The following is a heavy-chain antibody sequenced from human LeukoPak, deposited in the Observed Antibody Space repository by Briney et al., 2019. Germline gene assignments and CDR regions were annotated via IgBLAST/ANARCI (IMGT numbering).Heavy chain of an antibody. V-gene: IGHV3-7*01. J-gene: IGHJ3*02. Sequence: GGSLRLSCAASGFTFSSYEMNWVRQAPGKGLEWVANIKQDGSEKYYVDSVKGRFTISRDNAKNSLYLQMNSLRAEDTAVYYCARDNYDILTGPADAFDIWGQGTMVTVSS. CDR2: IKQDGSEK. D-gene: IGHD3-9*01. CDR1: GFTFSSYE. CDR3: ARDNYDILTGPADAFDI.